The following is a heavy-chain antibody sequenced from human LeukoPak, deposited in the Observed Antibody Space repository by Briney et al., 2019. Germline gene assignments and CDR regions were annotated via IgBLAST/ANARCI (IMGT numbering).Heavy chain of an antibody. D-gene: IGHD1-26*01. CDR3: AKDPWQLVGAFGY. CDR2: ISGSGGST. Sequence: GGSLRLSCAASGLTFGSYWMHWVRQAPGKGLEWVSAISGSGGSTYYADSVKGRFTISRDNSKNTLYLQMNSLRAEDTAVYYCAKDPWQLVGAFGYWGQGTLVTVSS. CDR1: GLTFGSYW. V-gene: IGHV3-23*01. J-gene: IGHJ4*02.